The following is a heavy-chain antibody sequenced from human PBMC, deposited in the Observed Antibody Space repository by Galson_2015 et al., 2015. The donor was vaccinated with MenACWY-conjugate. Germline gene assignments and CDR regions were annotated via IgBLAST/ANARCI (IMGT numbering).Heavy chain of an antibody. D-gene: IGHD3-10*01. CDR2: ISGSGGST. V-gene: IGHV3-23*01. Sequence: SLRLSCAASGFTFSSYAMSWVRQAPGKGLEWVSAISGSGGSTYYADSVKGRFTISRDNSKNTLYLQMNSLRAEDTAVYYCAKDLSVRDYGMDVWGQGTTVTVSS. J-gene: IGHJ6*02. CDR1: GFTFSSYA. CDR3: AKDLSVRDYGMDV.